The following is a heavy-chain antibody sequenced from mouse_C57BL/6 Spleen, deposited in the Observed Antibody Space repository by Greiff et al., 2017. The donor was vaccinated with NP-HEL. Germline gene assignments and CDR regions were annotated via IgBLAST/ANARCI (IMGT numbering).Heavy chain of an antibody. Sequence: EVQGVESGGGLVKPGGSLKLSCAASGFTFSDYGMHWVRQAPEKGLEWVAYISSGSSTIYYADTVTGRFTISRDNAKNTLFLQMTRLRSEDTAMYYCARTHYGSSYWYFDVWGTGTTVTVSS. V-gene: IGHV5-17*01. CDR3: ARTHYGSSYWYFDV. J-gene: IGHJ1*03. CDR1: GFTFSDYG. D-gene: IGHD1-1*01. CDR2: ISSGSSTI.